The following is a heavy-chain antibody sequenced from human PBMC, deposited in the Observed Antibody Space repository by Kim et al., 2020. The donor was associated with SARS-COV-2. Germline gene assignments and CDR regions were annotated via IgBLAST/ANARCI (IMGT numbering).Heavy chain of an antibody. J-gene: IGHJ6*02. V-gene: IGHV1-18*01. CDR3: ARDGAILGLTGYSTRVYYYGMDV. D-gene: IGHD3-9*01. CDR1: GYTFTSYG. CDR2: ISAYNGNT. Sequence: ASVKVSCKASGYTFTSYGISWVRQAPGQGLEWMGWISAYNGNTNYAQKLQGRVTMTTDTSTSTAYMELRSLRSDDTAVYYCARDGAILGLTGYSTRVYYYGMDVWGQGTTVTISS.